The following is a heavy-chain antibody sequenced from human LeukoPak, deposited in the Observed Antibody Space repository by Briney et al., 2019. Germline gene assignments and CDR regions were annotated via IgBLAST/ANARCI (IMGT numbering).Heavy chain of an antibody. Sequence: GGSLRLSCAASGFTFSSYGMHWVRQAPDKGLEWVAFIRYDGSNKYYADSVKGRFTISRDNSKNTLYLQMNSLRAEDTAVYYCRAASHYYYYYMDVWGKGTTVTVSS. CDR2: IRYDGSNK. V-gene: IGHV3-30*02. CDR1: GFTFSSYG. CDR3: RAASHYYYYYMDV. D-gene: IGHD2-15*01. J-gene: IGHJ6*03.